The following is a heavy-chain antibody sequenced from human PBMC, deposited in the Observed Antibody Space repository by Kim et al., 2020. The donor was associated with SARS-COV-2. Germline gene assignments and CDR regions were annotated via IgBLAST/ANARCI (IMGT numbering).Heavy chain of an antibody. CDR3: VKGAWLDY. CDR1: GFNFGSFD. Sequence: GGSLRLSCVASGFNFGSFDMSWVRQVPGKGLKWVSVIKGHGDSTYYAESVRGRFTVSRDNSKNTLYLQMSSLRFDDTAIYYCVKGAWLDYWVPGALVTVS. CDR2: IKGHGDST. V-gene: IGHV3-23*01. D-gene: IGHD5-12*01. J-gene: IGHJ4*02.